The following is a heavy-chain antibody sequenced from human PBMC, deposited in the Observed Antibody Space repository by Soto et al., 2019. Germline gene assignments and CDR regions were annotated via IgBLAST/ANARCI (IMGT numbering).Heavy chain of an antibody. CDR2: INHSGST. CDR3: ARGGIGSYYYGMDV. D-gene: IGHD3-10*01. CDR1: GGSFSGYD. J-gene: IGHJ6*02. Sequence: PSETLSLTCAVYGGSFSGYDWSWIRQPPGKGLEGIGEINHSGSTDYNPSLKSRVTISVDTSKNPFSLKLSSVTAADKAVYYCARGGIGSYYYGMDVWGQGTTVTVSS. V-gene: IGHV4-34*01.